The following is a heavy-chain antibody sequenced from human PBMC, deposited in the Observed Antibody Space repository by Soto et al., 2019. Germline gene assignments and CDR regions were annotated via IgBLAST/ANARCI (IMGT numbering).Heavy chain of an antibody. CDR1: GFTFISSV. CDR3: AAVKPRTSSCWNWDAFDI. Sequence: SVKVSCKASGFTFISSVVQRVRQARGQRLEWIGWIVVGSGNTNYAQKFQERVTITRDMSTSTAYMELSSLRSEDTAVYYCAAVKPRTSSCWNWDAFDIWAQGTVVTVSS. CDR2: IVVGSGNT. V-gene: IGHV1-58*01. D-gene: IGHD6-19*01. J-gene: IGHJ3*02.